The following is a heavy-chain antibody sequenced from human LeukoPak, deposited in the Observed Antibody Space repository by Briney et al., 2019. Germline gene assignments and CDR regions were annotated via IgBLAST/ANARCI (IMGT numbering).Heavy chain of an antibody. J-gene: IGHJ1*01. V-gene: IGHV3-30*02. D-gene: IGHD1-26*01. CDR2: IRYDGSNK. CDR1: GFTFSSYG. Sequence: PGGSLRLSCAASGFTFSSYGMHWVRQAPGKGLEWVAFIRYDGSNKYYADSVKGRFTISRDNSKNTLYLQMNSLRAEDTAVYYCASGAMNSYPTPEYFQHWGQGTLVTVSS. CDR3: ASGAMNSYPTPEYFQH.